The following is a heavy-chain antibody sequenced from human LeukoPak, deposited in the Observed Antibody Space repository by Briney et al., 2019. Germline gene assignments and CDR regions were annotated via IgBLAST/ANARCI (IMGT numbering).Heavy chain of an antibody. CDR3: ARHKKEDTSSERTLDS. D-gene: IGHD6-6*01. V-gene: IGHV5-51*01. CDR1: GYSFTSYW. CDR2: IYPGDSDT. Sequence: GESLKISCKGSGYSFTSYWIGWVRQMPGKGLEWMGIIYPGDSDTRYSPAFQDQVTISADKSISTAYLQWGSLKASDTAMYYCARHKKEDTSSERTLDSWGQGSLVTVSS. J-gene: IGHJ5*01.